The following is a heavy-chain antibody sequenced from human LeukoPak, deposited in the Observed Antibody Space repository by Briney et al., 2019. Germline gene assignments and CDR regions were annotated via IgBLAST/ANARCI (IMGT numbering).Heavy chain of an antibody. CDR2: IYSGGSA. J-gene: IGHJ3*02. CDR1: GFTVSSNY. CDR3: ARAAADAFDI. Sequence: GGSLRLSCAASGFTVSSNYMSWVRQAPGKGLEWVSVIYSGGSAYYADSVKGRFTISRDNSKNTLYLQMNSLRAEDTAVYYCARAAADAFDIWGQGTMVTVSS. D-gene: IGHD6-25*01. V-gene: IGHV3-53*01.